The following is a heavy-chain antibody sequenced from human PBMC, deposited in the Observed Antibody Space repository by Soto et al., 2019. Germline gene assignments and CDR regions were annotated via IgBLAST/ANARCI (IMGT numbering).Heavy chain of an antibody. D-gene: IGHD2-15*01. V-gene: IGHV3-30*18. CDR3: AKDSADIVVVVAATPNYYGMDV. J-gene: IGHJ6*02. CDR2: ISYDGGNK. CDR1: GFTFSSYG. Sequence: GGSLRLSCAASGFTFSSYGMHWVRQAPGKGLEWVAVISYDGGNKYYVDSVKGRFTISRDNSKNTLYLQMNSLRAEDTAVYYCAKDSADIVVVVAATPNYYGMDVWGQGTTVTVSS.